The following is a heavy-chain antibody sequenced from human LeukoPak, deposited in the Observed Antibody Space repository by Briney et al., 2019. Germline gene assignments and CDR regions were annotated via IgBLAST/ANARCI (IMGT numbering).Heavy chain of an antibody. V-gene: IGHV4-59*01. Sequence: SETLSLTCTVSGGSISSYYWSWIRQPPGKGLEWIGYIYYSGSTNYNPSLKSRVTISVDTSKNQFSLKPSSVTAADTAVYYCARDMVRYFDPWGRGTLVTVSS. CDR1: GGSISSYY. CDR2: IYYSGST. CDR3: ARDMVRYFDP. J-gene: IGHJ2*01. D-gene: IGHD3-10*01.